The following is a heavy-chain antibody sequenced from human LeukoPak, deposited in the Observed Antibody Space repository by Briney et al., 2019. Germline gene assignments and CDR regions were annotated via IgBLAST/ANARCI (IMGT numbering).Heavy chain of an antibody. CDR2: ISSSGTGGKT. Sequence: GGSLRLSCVASGFTFSDPYMDWVRQAPGKGLEWVSSISSSGTGGKTYYADSVKGRFTISRDTSKNSLSLQMNSLRAEDTAVYFCARSRHSYDSSGFPHYWGQGTLVTVSS. J-gene: IGHJ4*02. V-gene: IGHV3-69-1*01. CDR1: GFTFSDPY. CDR3: ARSRHSYDSSGFPHY. D-gene: IGHD3-22*01.